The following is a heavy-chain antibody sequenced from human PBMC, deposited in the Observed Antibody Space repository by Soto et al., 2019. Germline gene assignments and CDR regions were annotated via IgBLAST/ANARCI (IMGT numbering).Heavy chain of an antibody. Sequence: SVKVSCKASGGTFSSYTISWVRQAPGQGLEWMGRIIPILGIANYAQKFQGRVTITRDKSTSTAYMELSSLRSEDTAVYYCARGGSLYWYFDLWGRGTLVTVAS. CDR1: GGTFSSYT. CDR3: ARGGSLYWYFDL. CDR2: IIPILGIA. D-gene: IGHD1-26*01. V-gene: IGHV1-69*02. J-gene: IGHJ2*01.